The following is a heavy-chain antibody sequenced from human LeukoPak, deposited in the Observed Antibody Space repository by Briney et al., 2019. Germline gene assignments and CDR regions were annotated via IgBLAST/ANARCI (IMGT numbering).Heavy chain of an antibody. D-gene: IGHD2-15*01. Sequence: GGALRLSCAASGFTFSSYGMHWVRQAPGKGLEWVAVIWYDGSNKYYADSVKGRFTISRDNSKNTLYLQMNSLRAEDTAVYYCAKDLYLQYCRGSACYLNYYNMDVWGQGTTVAVSS. CDR3: AKDLYLQYCRGSACYLNYYNMDV. CDR2: IWYDGSNK. J-gene: IGHJ6*02. CDR1: GFTFSSYG. V-gene: IGHV3-33*06.